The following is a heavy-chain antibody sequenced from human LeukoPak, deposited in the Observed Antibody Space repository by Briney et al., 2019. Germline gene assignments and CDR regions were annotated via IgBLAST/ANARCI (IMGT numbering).Heavy chain of an antibody. J-gene: IGHJ5*02. D-gene: IGHD6-19*01. CDR2: ISSSGSTI. Sequence: GGSLRLSCAASGFTFSDYYTSWIRQAPGKGLEWVSYISSSGSTIYYADSVKGRFTISRDNAKNSLYLQMNSLRAEDTAVYYCAREVRAVAGSWFDPWGQGTLVTVSS. CDR1: GFTFSDYY. CDR3: AREVRAVAGSWFDP. V-gene: IGHV3-11*01.